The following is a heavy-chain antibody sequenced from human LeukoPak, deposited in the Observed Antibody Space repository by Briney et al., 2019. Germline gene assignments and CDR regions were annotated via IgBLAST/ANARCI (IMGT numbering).Heavy chain of an antibody. J-gene: IGHJ4*02. D-gene: IGHD3-16*01. V-gene: IGHV5-51*01. Sequence: GESLKISCRGSGYGFTSYWIGWVRQMPGKGLEWMGIIYPGDSDTRFSPSFQGQVTISADKSISTAYLQWSSLKASDTAMYYCARMMSAPPEYYFDYWGQGTLVTVSS. CDR1: GYGFTSYW. CDR2: IYPGDSDT. CDR3: ARMMSAPPEYYFDY.